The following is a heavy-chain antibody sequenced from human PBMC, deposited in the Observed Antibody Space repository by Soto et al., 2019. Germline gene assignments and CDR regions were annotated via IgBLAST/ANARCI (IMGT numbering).Heavy chain of an antibody. J-gene: IGHJ3*02. V-gene: IGHV3-74*01. CDR2: IKSDGSST. CDR1: GFTFSTYW. D-gene: IGHD6-13*01. CDR3: AREGLATAGCFDI. Sequence: SLRLSCAASGFTFSTYWMHWVRQAPGKGLMWVSRIKSDGSSTTYADSVKGRFTISRDNAKNTLYLQMSSLRAEDTAVYYCAREGLATAGCFDIWGQGTTDTVSS.